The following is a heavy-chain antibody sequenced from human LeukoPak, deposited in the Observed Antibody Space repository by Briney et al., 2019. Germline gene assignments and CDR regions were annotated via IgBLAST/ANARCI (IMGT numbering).Heavy chain of an antibody. J-gene: IGHJ4*02. CDR1: GFTLSSYE. Sequence: GGSLRLSCAASGFTLSSYEMTWVRQAPGKGLEWISYISSSGSAIYYADSVKGRFTISRDNAENSLYLQMNSLRAEDTAVYYCARDYNFDYWGQGTLVTASS. CDR2: ISSSGSAI. V-gene: IGHV3-48*03. CDR3: ARDYNFDY.